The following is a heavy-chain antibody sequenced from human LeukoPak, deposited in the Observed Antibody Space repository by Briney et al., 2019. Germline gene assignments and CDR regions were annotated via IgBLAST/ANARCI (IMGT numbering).Heavy chain of an antibody. CDR3: ARDHLSLIWFGELLRPFDY. CDR2: ISAYNGNT. D-gene: IGHD3-10*01. Sequence: GASVKVSCEASGYTFTSYGISWVRQAPGQGLEWMGWISAYNGNTNYAQKLQGRVTMTTDTSTSTAYMELRSLRSDDTAVYYCARDHLSLIWFGELLRPFDYWGQGTLVTVSS. V-gene: IGHV1-18*01. CDR1: GYTFTSYG. J-gene: IGHJ4*02.